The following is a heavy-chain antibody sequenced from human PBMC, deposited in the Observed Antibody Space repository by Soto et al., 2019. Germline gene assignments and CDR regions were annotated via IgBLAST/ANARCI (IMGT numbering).Heavy chain of an antibody. CDR3: AIGFKTIDY. J-gene: IGHJ4*01. D-gene: IGHD4-17*01. V-gene: IGHV4-61*01. CDR1: GGSVSSGSYY. CDR2: IYYSGST. Sequence: SETLSLTCTVSGGSVSSGSYYWSWIRQPPGKGLEWIGYIYYSGSTNYNPSLKSRVTISVDTSKNQFSLKLSSVTAADTAVYYCAIGFKTIDYWGQGTLVTVSS.